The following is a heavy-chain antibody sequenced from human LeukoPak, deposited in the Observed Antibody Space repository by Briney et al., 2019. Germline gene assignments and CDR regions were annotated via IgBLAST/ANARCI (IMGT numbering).Heavy chain of an antibody. D-gene: IGHD1-26*01. J-gene: IGHJ4*02. Sequence: PGGSLRLSCAASGFTFSSYAMSWVRQAPGKGLGGVPAISGSGGSTYYADSVKGRFTISRDNSKNTLYLQMDSLRAEDTAVYYCAKVRGSYYDVNYFDYWGQGTLVTVSS. V-gene: IGHV3-23*01. CDR3: AKVRGSYYDVNYFDY. CDR1: GFTFSSYA. CDR2: ISGSGGST.